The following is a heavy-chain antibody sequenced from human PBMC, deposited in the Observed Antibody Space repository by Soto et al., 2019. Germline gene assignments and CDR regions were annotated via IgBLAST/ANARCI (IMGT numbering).Heavy chain of an antibody. CDR2: ISAYNGNT. J-gene: IGHJ6*02. V-gene: IGHV1-18*01. CDR3: ARGGYEVRGVISYYYYGMDV. Sequence: QVQLVQSGAEVKKPGASVKVSCKASGYTFTSYGISWVRQAPGQGLEWMGWISAYNGNTNYAQKLQGRVTMTTDTSXXTXYXXLRSLRSDDTAVYYCARGGYEVRGVISYYYYGMDVWGQGTTVTVSS. CDR1: GYTFTSYG. D-gene: IGHD3-10*01.